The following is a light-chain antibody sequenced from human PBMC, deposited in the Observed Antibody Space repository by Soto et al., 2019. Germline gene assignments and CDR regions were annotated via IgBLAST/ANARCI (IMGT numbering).Light chain of an antibody. J-gene: IGKJ4*01. CDR3: QRTNWAPLT. CDR1: QSISSN. CDR2: GAS. V-gene: IGKV3-15*01. Sequence: EIVMTQSPATPSVSPGERATLSCRASQSISSNLAWYQQKPGQAPRLLMYGASIRATGIPARFSGNGSGTEFTLTISSLQSEDFAVYFCQRTNWAPLTFGGGTKVAIK.